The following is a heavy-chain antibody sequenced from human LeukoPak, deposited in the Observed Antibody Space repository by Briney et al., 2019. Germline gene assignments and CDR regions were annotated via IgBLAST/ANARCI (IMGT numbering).Heavy chain of an antibody. CDR3: ARLKVDSSGYYYPFDY. CDR2: INHSGST. Sequence: SETLSLTCAVYGGSFSGYYWSWIRQPPGKGLEWIGEINHSGSTNYNPSLKSRVTISVDTSKNQFSLKLSSVTAADTAVYYCARLKVDSSGYYYPFDYWGQGTLVTVSS. D-gene: IGHD3-22*01. CDR1: GGSFSGYY. V-gene: IGHV4-34*01. J-gene: IGHJ4*02.